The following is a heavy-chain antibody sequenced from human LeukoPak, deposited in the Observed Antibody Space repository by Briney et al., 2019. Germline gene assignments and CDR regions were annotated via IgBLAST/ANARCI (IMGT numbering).Heavy chain of an antibody. CDR2: IRYDGSNK. D-gene: IGHD3-3*01. CDR1: GFTFSSYG. V-gene: IGHV3-30*02. CDR3: AKEERITIFGVALRY. Sequence: GGSLRLSCAASGFTFSSYGMHWVRQAPGKGLEWVAFIRYDGSNKYYADSVKGRFTISRDNSKNTLYLQMNSLRAEDTAVYYCAKEERITIFGVALRYWGQGTLVTVSS. J-gene: IGHJ4*02.